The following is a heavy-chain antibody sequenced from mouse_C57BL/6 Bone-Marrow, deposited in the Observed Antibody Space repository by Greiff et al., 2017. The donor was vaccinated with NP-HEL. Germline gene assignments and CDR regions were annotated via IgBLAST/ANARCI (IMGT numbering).Heavy chain of an antibody. Sequence: VESGGDLVKPGGSLKLSCAASGFTFSSYGMSWVRQTPDKRLEWVATISSGGSYTYYPDSVKGRFTISRDNAKNTLYLQMSSLKSEDTAMYYCARQGGYYAMDYWGQGTSVTVSS. J-gene: IGHJ4*01. CDR2: ISSGGSYT. CDR3: ARQGGYYAMDY. V-gene: IGHV5-6*01. CDR1: GFTFSSYG.